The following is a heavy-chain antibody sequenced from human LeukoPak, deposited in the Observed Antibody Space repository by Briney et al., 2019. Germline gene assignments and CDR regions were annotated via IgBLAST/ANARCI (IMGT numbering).Heavy chain of an antibody. CDR2: INPNNGAT. Sequence: ASVKVSCKASGYTFNGYYMHWVRQAPGQGLEWMAWINPNNGATHYAQKFQGRVTLTRDTSISTAYMELSSLRSEDTAVYYCARELEYCSSTSCYVLFDPWGQGTLVTVSS. J-gene: IGHJ5*02. CDR1: GYTFNGYY. D-gene: IGHD2-2*01. V-gene: IGHV1-2*02. CDR3: ARELEYCSSTSCYVLFDP.